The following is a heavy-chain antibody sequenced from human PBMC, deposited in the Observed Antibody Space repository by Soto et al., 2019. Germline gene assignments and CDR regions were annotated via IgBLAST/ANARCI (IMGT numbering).Heavy chain of an antibody. CDR1: GGSISSSNW. CDR3: ARRGYCTNGVCYYGMDV. V-gene: IGHV4-4*02. CDR2: IYHSGST. J-gene: IGHJ6*02. D-gene: IGHD2-8*01. Sequence: PSGTLSLTCAVSGGSISSSNWWCWVRQPPGKGLEGIGEIYHSGSTNYNPSLKSRGTISLDKSKNQFSLKLSCVTAADTAVYYCARRGYCTNGVCYYGMDVWGQGTTVTVSS.